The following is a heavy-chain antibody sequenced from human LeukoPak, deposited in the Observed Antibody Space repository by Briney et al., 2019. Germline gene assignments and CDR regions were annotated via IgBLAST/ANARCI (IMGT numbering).Heavy chain of an antibody. V-gene: IGHV3-7*03. CDR1: GLRFSSYR. J-gene: IGHJ4*02. CDR2: IKEDGSGE. D-gene: IGHD6-19*01. CDR3: VSGSGWIFDY. Sequence: GGSLRLSCAASGLRFSSYRMDWVRQAPGKGLEWVAHIKEDGSGEYYVDSVKGRFTISIDNAKKSMYLQMNSLRVEDTAIYYCVSGSGWIFDYWGQGNLVTVSS.